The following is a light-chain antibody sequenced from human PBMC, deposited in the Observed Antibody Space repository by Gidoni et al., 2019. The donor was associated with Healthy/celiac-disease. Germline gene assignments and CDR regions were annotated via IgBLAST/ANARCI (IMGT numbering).Light chain of an antibody. Sequence: DIVITQSPASLSVSPGERATLSCRASQGVSSNLAWYQQKPGQAPRLLIYDASTRATGIPARFSGSGSGTEFTLTISSLQSEDFAVYYCQQYNIWPLTSGQGTKLEIK. V-gene: IGKV3-15*01. J-gene: IGKJ2*01. CDR2: DAS. CDR1: QGVSSN. CDR3: QQYNIWPLT.